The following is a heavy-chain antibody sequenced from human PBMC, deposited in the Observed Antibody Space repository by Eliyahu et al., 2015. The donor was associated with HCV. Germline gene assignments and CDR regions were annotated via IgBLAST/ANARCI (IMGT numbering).Heavy chain of an antibody. D-gene: IGHD3-3*01. J-gene: IGHJ6*03. CDR2: IYFRGST. Sequence: QVQLQESGPGLVKPSQTLSLTCTVSGGSISSGGYYWSWIRQHPGKGLEWIGYIYFRGSTYYNPSLKSRVTISVDTSKNQFSLKLSSVTAADTAVYYCARVGSRSSTLRFYYYYYMDVWGKGTTVTVSS. CDR1: GGSISSGGYY. CDR3: ARVGSRSSTLRFYYYYYMDV. V-gene: IGHV4-31*03.